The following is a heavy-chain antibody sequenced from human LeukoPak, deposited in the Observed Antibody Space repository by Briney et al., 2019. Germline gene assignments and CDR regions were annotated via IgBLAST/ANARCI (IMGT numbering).Heavy chain of an antibody. Sequence: PGGSLRLSCAASGFTSYDYAMHWGPQAPGKGLEWVSGISWNSGSIGYADSVKGRFTISRDNAKNSLYLQMNSLRAEDTALYYCAKGVSRTSCPDYWGQGTLVTVSS. CDR3: AKGVSRTSCPDY. D-gene: IGHD2-2*01. J-gene: IGHJ4*02. CDR1: GFTSYDYA. V-gene: IGHV3-9*02. CDR2: ISWNSGSI.